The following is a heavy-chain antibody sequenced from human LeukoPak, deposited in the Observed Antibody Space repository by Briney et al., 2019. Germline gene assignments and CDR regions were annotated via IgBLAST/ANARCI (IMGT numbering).Heavy chain of an antibody. CDR2: ISGSGGST. V-gene: IGHV3-23*01. Sequence: GGSLRLSCAASGFTFSSYSMSWVRQAPGKGLEWVSAISGSGGSTYYADSVKGRFTISRDNSKNTLYLQMNSLRAEDTAVYYCAKAFFWNGDSGDYWGQGTLVTVSS. J-gene: IGHJ4*02. CDR3: AKAFFWNGDSGDY. CDR1: GFTFSSYS. D-gene: IGHD4-17*01.